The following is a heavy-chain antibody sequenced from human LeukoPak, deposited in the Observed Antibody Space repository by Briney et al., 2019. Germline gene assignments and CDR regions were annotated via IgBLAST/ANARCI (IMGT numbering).Heavy chain of an antibody. D-gene: IGHD2-21*01. CDR2: INHSGST. J-gene: IGHJ6*02. V-gene: IGHV4-34*01. CDR1: GGSFSGYY. Sequence: SETLSLTCAVYGGSFSGYYWSWIRQPPGKGLEWIGEINHSGSTNYNPSLKSRVTISVDTSKNQFSLKLSSVTAADTAVYYCARDGPYSTEETDYYGMDVWGQGTTVTVSS. CDR3: ARDGPYSTEETDYYGMDV.